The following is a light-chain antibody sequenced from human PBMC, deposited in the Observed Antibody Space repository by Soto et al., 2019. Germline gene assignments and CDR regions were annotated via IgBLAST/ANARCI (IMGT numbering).Light chain of an antibody. CDR3: QQSGTSPFT. Sequence: EIVLTQSPGTLSLSPGERATLSCRASQSVSSSSLAWYQQKPGQAPRLLIFGASRRAPGIPDRFRGSGSGTDFTLTISRLEPEDFAVYYCQQSGTSPFTFGPGTKVDIK. CDR2: GAS. J-gene: IGKJ3*01. CDR1: QSVSSSS. V-gene: IGKV3-20*01.